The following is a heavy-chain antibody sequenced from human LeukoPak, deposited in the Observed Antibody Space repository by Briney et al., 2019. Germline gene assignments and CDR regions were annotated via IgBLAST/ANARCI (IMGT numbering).Heavy chain of an antibody. CDR1: GHTFTNHY. CDR2: INPSGGST. CDR3: ARQGGYSSAIGMGY. J-gene: IGHJ4*02. Sequence: ASVKVSCKASGHTFTNHYMYWVRQAPGQGLEWMGIINPSGGSTSYAQKFQGRVTMTRDTSTRTVYMEVSSLRPEDTAVYYCARQGGYSSAIGMGYWGQGTLVTVSS. D-gene: IGHD6-19*01. V-gene: IGHV1-46*01.